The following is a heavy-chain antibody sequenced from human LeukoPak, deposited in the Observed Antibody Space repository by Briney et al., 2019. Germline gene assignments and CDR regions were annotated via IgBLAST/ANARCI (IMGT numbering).Heavy chain of an antibody. Sequence: SQTLSLTCTVSGGSISSGSYYWSWIRQPAGKGLEWIGRIYTSGSTNYNPSLKSRVTISVDTSKNQFSLKLSSVTAADTAVYYCARGGYGDYVRNWYFDLWGRGTLVTVSS. V-gene: IGHV4-61*02. CDR2: IYTSGST. CDR1: GGSISSGSYY. J-gene: IGHJ2*01. CDR3: ARGGYGDYVRNWYFDL. D-gene: IGHD4-17*01.